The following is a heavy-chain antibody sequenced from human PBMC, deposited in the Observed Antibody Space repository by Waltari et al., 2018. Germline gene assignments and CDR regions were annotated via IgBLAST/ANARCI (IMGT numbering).Heavy chain of an antibody. CDR2: ISSSSSSN. V-gene: IGHV3-21*01. Sequence: EVQLVESGGGLVKPGGSLRLSCAASGFTFSSYRMNWVRQAPGKGLEWVSSISSSSSSNYYADSVKGRFTISSDNAKNSLYLQMNSLIAEDTAVYYCARDLTDYYDSSGYYYPRYFDYWGQGTLVTVSS. J-gene: IGHJ4*02. D-gene: IGHD3-22*01. CDR1: GFTFSSYR. CDR3: ARDLTDYYDSSGYYYPRYFDY.